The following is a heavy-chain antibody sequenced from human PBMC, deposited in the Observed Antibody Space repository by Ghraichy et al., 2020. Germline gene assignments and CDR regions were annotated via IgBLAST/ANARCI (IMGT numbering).Heavy chain of an antibody. Sequence: LSLTCAASGFTFSYYSMHWVRQAPGKGPECVSYISSSSTTTYYADSVEGRFTISRDNAKSSLYLQMNSLRDEDTAFYYCARGSDFYDATPPGPDYWGQGTLV. D-gene: IGHD2-15*01. V-gene: IGHV3-48*02. CDR1: GFTFSYYS. CDR3: ARGSDFYDATPPGPDY. CDR2: ISSSSTTT. J-gene: IGHJ4*02.